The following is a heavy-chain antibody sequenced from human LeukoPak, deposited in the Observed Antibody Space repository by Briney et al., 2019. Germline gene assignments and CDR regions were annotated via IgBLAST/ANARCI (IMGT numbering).Heavy chain of an antibody. CDR3: ARDQWYYDSSGYGDY. CDR2: IYSGGST. D-gene: IGHD3-22*01. CDR1: GFTVSSNY. V-gene: IGHV3-53*01. J-gene: IGHJ4*02. Sequence: AGSLRLSCAASGFTVSSNYMSWVRQAPGKGLEWVSVIYSGGSTYYADSVKGRFTISRDNSKNTLYLQMNSLRAEDTAVYYCARDQWYYDSSGYGDYWGQGTLVTVSS.